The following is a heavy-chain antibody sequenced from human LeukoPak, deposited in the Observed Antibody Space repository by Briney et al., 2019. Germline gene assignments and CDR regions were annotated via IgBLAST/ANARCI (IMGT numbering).Heavy chain of an antibody. Sequence: SETLSLTCTVSGGSISSYYWSWIRQPPGKGLEWIGYIYYGGSTKYNPSLQSRVTISADTSKNQFSLRLRSVTAADTAVYYCARPLIVDRQSHDVFDIWGQGTMVTVSS. V-gene: IGHV4-59*01. D-gene: IGHD3-16*01. CDR1: GGSISSYY. CDR2: IYYGGST. CDR3: ARPLIVDRQSHDVFDI. J-gene: IGHJ3*02.